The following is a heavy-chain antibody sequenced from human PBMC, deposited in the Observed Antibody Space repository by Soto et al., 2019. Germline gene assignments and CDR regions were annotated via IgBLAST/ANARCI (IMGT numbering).Heavy chain of an antibody. CDR2: INSGSTSV. Sequence: GGSLRLSCSASGFTFDAYAMSWVRQAPGKGLEWVSYINSGSTSVFYADAVKGRFTISRDNAKNSLYLQMNSLRAEDTAVYYCTSSRSPDAYWGQGTLVTVSS. D-gene: IGHD2-2*01. CDR1: GFTFDAYA. V-gene: IGHV3-48*01. CDR3: TSSRSPDAY. J-gene: IGHJ4*02.